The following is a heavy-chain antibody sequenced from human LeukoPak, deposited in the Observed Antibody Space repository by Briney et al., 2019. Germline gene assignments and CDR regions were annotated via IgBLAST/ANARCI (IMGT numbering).Heavy chain of an antibody. V-gene: IGHV3-21*01. CDR1: GFTFSSYS. J-gene: IGHJ4*02. CDR2: ISSSSSYI. Sequence: GGSLRLSCAASGFTFSSYSMDWVRQAPGKGLEWVSSISSSSSYIYYADSVKGRFTISRDNAKNSLYLQMNSLRAEDTAVYYCARGVLLSSGYRLWGQGTLVTVSS. D-gene: IGHD3-22*01. CDR3: ARGVLLSSGYRL.